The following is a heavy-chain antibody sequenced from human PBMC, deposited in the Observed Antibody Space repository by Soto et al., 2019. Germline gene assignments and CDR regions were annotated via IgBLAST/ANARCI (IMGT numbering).Heavy chain of an antibody. V-gene: IGHV4-39*01. CDR1: CGSISSSSYY. CDR2: IYYSGST. J-gene: IGHJ3*02. Sequence: SETLSLTCTVSCGSISSSSYYWGWIRQPPGKGLEWIGSIYYSGSTYYNPSLKSRVTISVDTSKNQFSLKLSSVTAADTAVYYCARQLIVVVPDAFDIWGQGTMVTVSS. D-gene: IGHD3-22*01. CDR3: ARQLIVVVPDAFDI.